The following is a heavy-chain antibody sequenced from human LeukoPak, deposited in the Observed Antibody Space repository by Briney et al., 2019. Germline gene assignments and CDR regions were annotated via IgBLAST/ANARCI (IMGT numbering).Heavy chain of an antibody. CDR3: AKIWVSYGYGRYFDY. CDR2: ISGSGGST. V-gene: IGHV3-23*01. CDR1: GFTFSSHW. Sequence: GGSLRLSCAAPGFTFSSHWMSWVRQAPGKGLEWVSAISGSGGSTYYADSVKGRFTISRDNSKNTLYLQMNSLRAEDTAVYYCAKIWVSYGYGRYFDYWGQGTLVTVSS. J-gene: IGHJ4*02. D-gene: IGHD5-18*01.